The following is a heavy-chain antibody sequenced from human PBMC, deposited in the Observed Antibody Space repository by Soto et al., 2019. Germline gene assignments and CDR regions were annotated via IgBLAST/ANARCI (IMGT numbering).Heavy chain of an antibody. D-gene: IGHD6-19*01. Sequence: EGQLLESGGGLVQPGGSLRLSCAASGFSFRSYAMSWVRQAPGKGLEWVSGISGSGGATYYTDSVKGRFTISRDNSKNTLYLQMNSLRAEDTAMYYCAKDTYGAVAGAWVDFWGQGTLVTVSS. CDR2: ISGSGGAT. J-gene: IGHJ4*02. CDR1: GFSFRSYA. V-gene: IGHV3-23*01. CDR3: AKDTYGAVAGAWVDF.